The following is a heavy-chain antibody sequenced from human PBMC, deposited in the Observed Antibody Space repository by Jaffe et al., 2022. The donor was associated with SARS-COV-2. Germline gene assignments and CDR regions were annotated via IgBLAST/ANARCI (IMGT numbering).Heavy chain of an antibody. V-gene: IGHV3-30-3*01. J-gene: IGHJ4*02. CDR3: ARSSGWYWVSDY. CDR2: ISYDGSNK. CDR1: GFTFSSYA. Sequence: QVQLVESGGGVVQPGRSLRLSCAASGFTFSSYAMHWVRQAPGKGLEWVAVISYDGSNKYYADSVKGRFTISRDNSKNTLYLQMNSLRAEDTAVYYCARSSGWYWVSDYWGQGTLVTVSS. D-gene: IGHD6-19*01.